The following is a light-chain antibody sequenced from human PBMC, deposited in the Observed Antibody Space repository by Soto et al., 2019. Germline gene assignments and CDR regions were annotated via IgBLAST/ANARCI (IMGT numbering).Light chain of an antibody. CDR3: SSYTSSSTGV. V-gene: IGLV2-14*03. Sequence: QSVLTQPASVSGSPGQSIAISCTGVRTDVDGYDYVSWYQQHPGQAPQLIIYDVSNRPSGVSNRFSGSKSGNTASLTISGLQAEDEADYYCSSYTSSSTGVFGTGTKVTVL. J-gene: IGLJ1*01. CDR2: DVS. CDR1: RTDVDGYDY.